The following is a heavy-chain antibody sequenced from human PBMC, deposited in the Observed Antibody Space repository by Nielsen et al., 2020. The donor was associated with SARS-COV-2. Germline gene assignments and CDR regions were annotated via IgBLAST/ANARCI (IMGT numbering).Heavy chain of an antibody. CDR3: ARAPNTVDTARWGIFGI. CDR2: IIPIFGTA. Sequence: SVKVSCKASGYTFTSYGISWVRQAPGQGLEWMGGIIPIFGTANYAQKFQGRVTITADESTSTAYMELSSLRSEDTAVYYCARAPNTVDTARWGIFGIWGQGTMVTVSS. V-gene: IGHV1-69*13. D-gene: IGHD5-18*01. J-gene: IGHJ3*02. CDR1: GYTFTSYG.